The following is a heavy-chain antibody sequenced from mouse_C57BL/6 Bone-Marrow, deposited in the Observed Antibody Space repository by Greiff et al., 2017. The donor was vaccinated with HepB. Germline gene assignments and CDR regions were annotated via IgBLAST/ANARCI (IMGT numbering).Heavy chain of an antibody. CDR1: GYTFTSYW. D-gene: IGHD1-1*02. Sequence: QVQLQQPGAELVKPGASVKMSCKASGYTFTSYWITWVKQRPGQGLEWIGDIYPGSGSTYYNEKFKGKATLTVDKSSSTAYMLLSSLTSEDSAVYFCARVGDVDYWGQGTTLTVSS. CDR3: ARVGDVDY. V-gene: IGHV1-55*01. CDR2: IYPGSGST. J-gene: IGHJ2*01.